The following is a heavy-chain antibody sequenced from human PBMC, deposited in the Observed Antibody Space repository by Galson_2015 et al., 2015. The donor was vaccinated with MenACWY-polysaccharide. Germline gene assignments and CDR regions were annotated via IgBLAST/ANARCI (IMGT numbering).Heavy chain of an antibody. Sequence: SLRLSSAASGFSFSTYTMNWVRQAPGKGLEWVSPISSSSKMIYYADSVKGRFTISRDNVENSLYLQMNSLRAEDTALYYCVRSAFFDYWGQGTTVTVSS. CDR3: VRSAFFDY. V-gene: IGHV3-48*01. CDR2: ISSSSKMI. J-gene: IGHJ4*03. CDR1: GFSFSTYT.